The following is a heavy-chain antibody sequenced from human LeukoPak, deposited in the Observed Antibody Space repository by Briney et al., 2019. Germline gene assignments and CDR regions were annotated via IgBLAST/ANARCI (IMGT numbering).Heavy chain of an antibody. CDR2: IYYSGST. Sequence: SQTLSLTCTVSGGSFSSGDYYWSWIRQPPGKGLEWIGYIYYSGSTYYNPSLKSRVTISVDTSKNQFSLKLSSVTAADTAVYYCARGGVWLREVDYWGQGTLVTVSS. V-gene: IGHV4-30-4*01. CDR3: ARGGVWLREVDY. J-gene: IGHJ4*02. CDR1: GGSFSSGDYY. D-gene: IGHD5-18*01.